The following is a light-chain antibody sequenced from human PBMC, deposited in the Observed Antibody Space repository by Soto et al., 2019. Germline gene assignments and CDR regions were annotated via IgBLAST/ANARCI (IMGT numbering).Light chain of an antibody. Sequence: EIVLTQSPGTLSLSPGERATLSCTASQSVTINYLAWYQQKPGQAPRLLMYGASNRATGIPDRFSGSGSGTDFTLSISRLEPADFAVYYCQQYGSSPYTFGQGTKLEIK. CDR2: GAS. CDR1: QSVTINY. J-gene: IGKJ2*01. CDR3: QQYGSSPYT. V-gene: IGKV3-20*01.